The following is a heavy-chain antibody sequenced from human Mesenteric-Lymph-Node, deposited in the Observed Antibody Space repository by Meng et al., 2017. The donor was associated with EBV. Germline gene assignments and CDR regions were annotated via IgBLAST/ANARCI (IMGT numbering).Heavy chain of an antibody. J-gene: IGHJ4*02. CDR3: ARDSYYATGTYWGYFDY. D-gene: IGHD3-10*01. CDR2: INPDTGYT. Sequence: QVQLVQSGAEVKKPGASGRVSCXXXXYSFVNSQIHWVRQAPGQRPEWMAVINPDTGYTTYAQKFKGRVTMSRDSSTTTLFMDLSSLTSEDTAVYYCARDSYYATGTYWGYFDYWGQGTLVTVSS. CDR1: XYSFVNSQ. V-gene: IGHV1-46*01.